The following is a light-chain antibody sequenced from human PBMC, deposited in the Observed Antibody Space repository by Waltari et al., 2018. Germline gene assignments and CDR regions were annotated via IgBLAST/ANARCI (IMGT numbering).Light chain of an antibody. V-gene: IGKV3-11*01. J-gene: IGKJ4*01. CDR1: QRVSNY. CDR3: QQRGNGLT. CDR2: DAS. Sequence: EIVLTQSPATLSLSPGERATLSCRASQRVSNYVAWYQQKPGQPPRLLIYDASTRATGTPARFSGSGSGTDFTLTISSLEPEDFAFYYCQQRGNGLTFGGGTKVEIK.